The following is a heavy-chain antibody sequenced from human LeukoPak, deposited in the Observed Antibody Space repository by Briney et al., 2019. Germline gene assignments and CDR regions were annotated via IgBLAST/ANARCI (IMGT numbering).Heavy chain of an antibody. J-gene: IGHJ6*02. CDR2: INSDGSST. V-gene: IGHV3-74*01. Sequence: GGSLRLSCAASGFTFSSYWMHWVRQAPGKGLVWVSRINSDGSSTSYADSVKGRFTISRDNAKNTLYLQMNSLRAEDTAVYYCARGQAGYYYYGMDVWGQGTTVTVSS. CDR3: ARGQAGYYYYGMDV. CDR1: GFTFSSYW.